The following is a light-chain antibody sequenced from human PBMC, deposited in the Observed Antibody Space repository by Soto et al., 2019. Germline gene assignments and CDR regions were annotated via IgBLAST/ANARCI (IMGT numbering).Light chain of an antibody. CDR1: SSDVGAYNY. Sequence: QSALTQPASVSGSPGQSIIISCTGTSSDVGAYNYVSWYQQHPGKAPKLMIYEVSNRPSGVSNRFSGSKSANTASLTISGLQAGDEADYYCSSYTSSSTWLFGGGTKVTVL. CDR3: SSYTSSSTWL. CDR2: EVS. J-gene: IGLJ3*02. V-gene: IGLV2-14*03.